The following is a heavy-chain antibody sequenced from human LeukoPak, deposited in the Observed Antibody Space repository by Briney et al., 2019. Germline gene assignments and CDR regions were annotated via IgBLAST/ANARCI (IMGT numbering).Heavy chain of an antibody. CDR3: ATMYSSSWSHFDY. Sequence: ASVKVSCKASGYTFTGYYMHWVRQAPGQGLEWMGWINPNSGDTNYAQKFQGRVTMTRDTSISTAYMELSRLRSDDTAVYYCATMYSSSWSHFDYWGQGTLVTVSS. D-gene: IGHD6-13*01. J-gene: IGHJ4*02. V-gene: IGHV1-2*02. CDR2: INPNSGDT. CDR1: GYTFTGYY.